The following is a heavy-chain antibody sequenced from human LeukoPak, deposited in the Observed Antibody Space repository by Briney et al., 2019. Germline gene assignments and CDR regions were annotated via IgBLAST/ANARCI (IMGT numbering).Heavy chain of an antibody. J-gene: IGHJ4*02. V-gene: IGHV3-7*01. CDR3: AREFWGPDY. Sequence: GGSLRLSCAASGFRFTTYWMTWVRQAPGKGLEWVANIKEDGSDKHYVDSVKGRFTISRDNAKNSLYLQMNSLRAEDTAVYYCAREFWGPDYWGQGTLVTVSS. CDR1: GFRFTTYW. D-gene: IGHD7-27*01. CDR2: IKEDGSDK.